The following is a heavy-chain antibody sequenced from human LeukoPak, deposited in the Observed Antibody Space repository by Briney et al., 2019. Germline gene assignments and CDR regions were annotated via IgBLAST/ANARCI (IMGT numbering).Heavy chain of an antibody. CDR1: GFTFSSYY. D-gene: IGHD6-6*01. V-gene: IGHV3-21*01. Sequence: GGSLRLSCEASGFTFSSYYMIWVRQAPGKGLEWVSVISVSGDWTYYADSVKGRFTISRDNAKNSLYLQMNSLRAEDTAVYYCARDLVSRSNYWGQGTPVTVSS. CDR3: ARDLVSRSNY. J-gene: IGHJ4*02. CDR2: ISVSGDWT.